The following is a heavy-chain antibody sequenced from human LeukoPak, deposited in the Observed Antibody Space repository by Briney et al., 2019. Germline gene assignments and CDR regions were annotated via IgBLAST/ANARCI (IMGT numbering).Heavy chain of an antibody. D-gene: IGHD1-14*01. CDR3: ARGRRNRYYYYMDV. V-gene: IGHV1-8*03. Sequence: ASVKVSCKASGYTFTSYDSNWVRQATGQGLEWMGWMNPNSGNTGYAQKFQGRVTITRNTSISTAYMELSSLRSEDTAVYYCARGRRNRYYYYMDVWGNGTTVTVS. CDR1: GYTFTSYD. J-gene: IGHJ6*03. CDR2: MNPNSGNT.